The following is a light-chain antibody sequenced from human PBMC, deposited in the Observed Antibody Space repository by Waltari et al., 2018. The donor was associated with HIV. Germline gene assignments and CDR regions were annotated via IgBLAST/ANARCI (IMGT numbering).Light chain of an antibody. CDR3: SAWDSSLSAWV. CDR1: INNVGDQG. Sequence: QAGLTQPPSVSKDLRQTATLTCTGNINNVGDQGAAWLQQHQGHPPKLLSSRNNNRPSGSSERFSASSSGNTASLTITGLQPEDEADYYCSAWDSSLSAWVFGGGTKLTVL. CDR2: RNN. J-gene: IGLJ3*02. V-gene: IGLV10-54*01.